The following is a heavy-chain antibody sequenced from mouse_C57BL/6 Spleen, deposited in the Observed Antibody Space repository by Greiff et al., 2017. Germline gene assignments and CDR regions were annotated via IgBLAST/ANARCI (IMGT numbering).Heavy chain of an antibody. CDR3: ARGDYYGLDY. Sequence: QVQLKQPGAELVRPGSSVKLSCKASGYTFTSYWMHWVKQRPIQGLEWIGNIDPSDSDTHYNQKFKDKATLTVDKSSSTAYMQLSSLTSEDSAVYYCARGDYYGLDYWGQGTTLTVSS. D-gene: IGHD1-2*01. CDR1: GYTFTSYW. CDR2: IDPSDSDT. J-gene: IGHJ2*01. V-gene: IGHV1-52*01.